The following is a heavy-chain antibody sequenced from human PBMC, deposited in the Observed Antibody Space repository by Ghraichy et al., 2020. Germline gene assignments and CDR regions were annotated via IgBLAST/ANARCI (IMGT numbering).Heavy chain of an antibody. D-gene: IGHD6-19*01. CDR2: FDPEDGET. Sequence: ASVKVSCKVSGYTLTELSMHWVRQAPGKGLEWMGGFDPEDGETIYAQKFQGRVTMTEDTSTDTAYMELSSLRSEDTAVYYCATGKIAVAGNPLDYWGQGTLVTVSS. V-gene: IGHV1-24*01. CDR3: ATGKIAVAGNPLDY. CDR1: GYTLTELS. J-gene: IGHJ4*02.